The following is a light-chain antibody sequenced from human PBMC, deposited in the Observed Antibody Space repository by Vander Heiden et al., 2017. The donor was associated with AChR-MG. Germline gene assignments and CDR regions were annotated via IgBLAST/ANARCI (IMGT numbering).Light chain of an antibody. CDR2: NTN. V-gene: IGLV8-61*01. J-gene: IGLJ3*02. CDR3: VLYMGSGIWV. Sequence: QTVVTQEPSFSVSPGGTVTLTCGLSSGSVSTSYYPSWYQQTPGQAPRTLIYNTNTRSSGVPHRFSGSILGNKAALTITGAQADDESDYYCVLYMGSGIWVFGGGTKLTVL. CDR1: SGSVSTSYY.